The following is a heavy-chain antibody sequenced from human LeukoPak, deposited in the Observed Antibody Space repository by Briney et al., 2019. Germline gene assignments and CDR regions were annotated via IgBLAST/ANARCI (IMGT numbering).Heavy chain of an antibody. J-gene: IGHJ4*02. CDR1: GGSISSSSYY. CDR3: ARIGGYYYGYDY. CDR2: IYYSGSA. V-gene: IGHV4-39*01. Sequence: SETLSLTCTVSGGSISSSSYYWGWIRQPPGKGLEWIGTIYYSGSAYYNPSLKSRVTISVDTSKSQFSLKLSSVTAADTAVYYCARIGGYYYGYDYWGQGTLVTVSS. D-gene: IGHD3-22*01.